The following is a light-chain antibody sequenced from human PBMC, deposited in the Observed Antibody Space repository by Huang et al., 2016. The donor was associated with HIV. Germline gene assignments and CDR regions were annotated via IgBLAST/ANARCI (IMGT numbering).Light chain of an antibody. CDR2: DAS. CDR1: QSVNRY. CDR3: QQRSNWPPIT. Sequence: EIVLTQSPTTLSLSPGERATLSCRASQSVNRYLAWYQQKPGKAARLLIYDASNRATGIPARFSGSGSGTDFTLTISSLEPEDFAVYYCQQRSNWPPITFGQGTRLEIK. J-gene: IGKJ5*01. V-gene: IGKV3-11*01.